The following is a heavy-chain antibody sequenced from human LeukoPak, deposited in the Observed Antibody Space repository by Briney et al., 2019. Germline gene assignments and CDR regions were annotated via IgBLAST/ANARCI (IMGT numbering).Heavy chain of an antibody. J-gene: IGHJ6*02. CDR1: GYTFTSYD. V-gene: IGHV1-8*01. Sequence: ASVKVSCKASGYTFTSYDINWVRQATGQGLEWMGWMNPNSGNTGYAQKFQGRVTMTRNTSISTAYMELSSLRSEDTAVYYCARQLETSLVFYYYYGMDVWGQGTTVTVSS. CDR3: ARQLETSLVFYYYYGMDV. CDR2: MNPNSGNT. D-gene: IGHD1-1*01.